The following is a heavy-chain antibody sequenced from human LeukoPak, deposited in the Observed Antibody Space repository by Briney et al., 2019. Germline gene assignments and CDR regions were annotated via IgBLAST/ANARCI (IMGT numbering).Heavy chain of an antibody. J-gene: IGHJ4*02. CDR3: ARATIFGVVTNGYY. CDR2: ISAYNGNT. V-gene: IGHV1-18*01. Sequence: ASVKVSCKASGYTFTSYGISWVRQAPGQGLEWMGWISAYNGNTNYAQKLQGRVTMTTDTSTNTAYMELRSLRSDDTAVCYCARATIFGVVTNGYYWGQGTLVTVSS. D-gene: IGHD3-3*01. CDR1: GYTFTSYG.